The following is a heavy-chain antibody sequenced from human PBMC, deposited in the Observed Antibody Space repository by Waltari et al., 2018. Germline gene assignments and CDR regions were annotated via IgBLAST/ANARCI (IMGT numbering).Heavy chain of an antibody. CDR1: GDSVTSRYL. CDR3: ARDRGRGLYLDS. D-gene: IGHD2-15*01. V-gene: IGHV4-4*02. Sequence: QLQLQESSPGLVKPSGTLSLTCAVSGDSVTSRYLWNGVRQPPGKGLEWIGQVHGSGRTNYNPSFASRVTVSLDTSNNQVSLKVTSATAADTVVYYCARDRGRGLYLDSWGPGTLVTVSP. CDR2: VHGSGRT. J-gene: IGHJ4*02.